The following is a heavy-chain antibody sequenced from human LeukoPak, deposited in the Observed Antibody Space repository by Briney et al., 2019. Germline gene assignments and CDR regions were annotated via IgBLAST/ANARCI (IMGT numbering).Heavy chain of an antibody. Sequence: GGSLRLSCAASGFTFSSYAMSWVRQAPGKGLEWVSAISGSGGSTYYADSVKGRFTISRDNSKNTLYLQMNSLRAEDTAVYYCAKGLLYDSSGYYHDYWGQGTLVTVSS. D-gene: IGHD3-22*01. V-gene: IGHV3-23*01. J-gene: IGHJ4*02. CDR1: GFTFSSYA. CDR2: ISGSGGST. CDR3: AKGLLYDSSGYYHDY.